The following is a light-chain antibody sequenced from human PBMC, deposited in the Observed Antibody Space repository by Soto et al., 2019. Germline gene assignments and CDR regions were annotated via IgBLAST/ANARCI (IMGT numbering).Light chain of an antibody. Sequence: AIQLTQSPSSLSASVGDRVTITCRASQGISSALAWYQQKPGKAPNLLIYDASSLESGVPSGFSGSGSETDFTLTISSLQPEDFATYYCQQFNGSPFTFGGGTKVEIK. CDR3: QQFNGSPFT. V-gene: IGKV1-13*02. J-gene: IGKJ4*01. CDR1: QGISSA. CDR2: DAS.